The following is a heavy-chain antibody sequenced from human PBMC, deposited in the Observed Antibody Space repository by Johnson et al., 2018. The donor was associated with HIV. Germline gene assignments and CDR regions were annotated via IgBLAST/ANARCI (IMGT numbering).Heavy chain of an antibody. CDR1: GFTFSDYY. CDR2: ISYDGSNK. J-gene: IGHJ3*02. V-gene: IGHV3-30-3*01. D-gene: IGHD2-21*02. Sequence: QMQLVESGGGLVKPGGSLRLSCAASGFTFSDYYMSWIRQAPGKGLEWVAVISYDGSNKYYADSVKGRFTISRDNSKNTLYLQMNSLRAEDTAVYYCARDSAYCGGDCHDAFDIWGQGTMVTVSS. CDR3: ARDSAYCGGDCHDAFDI.